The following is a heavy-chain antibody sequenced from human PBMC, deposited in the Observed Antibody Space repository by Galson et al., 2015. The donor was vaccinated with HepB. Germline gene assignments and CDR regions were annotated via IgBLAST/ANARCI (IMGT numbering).Heavy chain of an antibody. D-gene: IGHD6-19*01. J-gene: IGHJ3*02. CDR3: ATHSSGWEDDAFDI. CDR1: GFTFSSYG. V-gene: IGHV3-30*02. Sequence: SLRLSCAASGFTFSSYGMHWVRQAPGKGLEWVALIRYDGSNKYYADSVKGRFTISRDNSKNTLYLQMNSLRAEDTAVYYCATHSSGWEDDAFDIWGQGTMVTVSS. CDR2: IRYDGSNK.